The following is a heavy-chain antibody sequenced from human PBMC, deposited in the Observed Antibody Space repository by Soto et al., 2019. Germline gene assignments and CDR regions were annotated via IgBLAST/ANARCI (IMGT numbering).Heavy chain of an antibody. D-gene: IGHD3-22*01. CDR3: ANDASSSGYYYLPYAFDI. CDR2: ISGSGGST. J-gene: IGHJ3*02. CDR1: GFTFSSYA. Sequence: GGSLRLSCAASGFTFSSYAMSWVRQAPGKGLEWVSAISGSGGSTYYADSVKGRFTISRDNSKNTLYLQMNSLRAEDTAVYYCANDASSSGYYYLPYAFDIWGQGTMVTVSS. V-gene: IGHV3-23*01.